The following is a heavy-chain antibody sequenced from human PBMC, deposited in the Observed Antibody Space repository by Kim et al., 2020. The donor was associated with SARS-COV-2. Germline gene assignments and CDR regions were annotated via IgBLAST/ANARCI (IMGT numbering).Heavy chain of an antibody. CDR2: ISGSGGST. CDR1: GFTFSSYA. Sequence: GGSLRLSCAASGFTFSSYAMSWVRQAPGKGLEWVSAISGSGGSTYYADSVKGRFTISRDNSKNTLYLQMNSLRAEDTAVYYCAKGRDMRTDYYYYGMDVWGQGXXVTVSS. V-gene: IGHV3-23*01. J-gene: IGHJ6*02. D-gene: IGHD2-15*01. CDR3: AKGRDMRTDYYYYGMDV.